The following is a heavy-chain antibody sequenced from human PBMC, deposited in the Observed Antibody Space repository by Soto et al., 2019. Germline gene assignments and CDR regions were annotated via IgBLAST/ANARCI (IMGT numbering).Heavy chain of an antibody. CDR1: GFTFSSYW. V-gene: IGHV3-74*01. CDR3: ARDPSSAYYYYYYGMDV. Sequence: PGGSLRLSCAASGFTFSSYWMHWVRQAPGKGLVWVSRINSDGSSTSYADSVKGRFTISRDNSKNTLYLQMNSLRAEDTAVYYCARDPSSAYYYYYYGMDVWGQGTTVTVSS. J-gene: IGHJ6*02. D-gene: IGHD6-6*01. CDR2: INSDGSST.